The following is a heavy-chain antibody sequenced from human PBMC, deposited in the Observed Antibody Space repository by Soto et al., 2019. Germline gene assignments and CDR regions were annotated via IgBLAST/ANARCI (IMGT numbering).Heavy chain of an antibody. J-gene: IGHJ4*02. CDR3: AGRFIAAAGNY. CDR1: GGSFSGYY. CDR2: INHSGST. D-gene: IGHD6-13*01. Sequence: LSLTCAVSGGSFSGYYWSWIRQPPGKGLEWIGEINHSGSTNYNPSLKSRVTISVDTSKNQFSLKLSSVTAADTAVYYCAGRFIAAAGNYWGQGTLVTVSS. V-gene: IGHV4-34*01.